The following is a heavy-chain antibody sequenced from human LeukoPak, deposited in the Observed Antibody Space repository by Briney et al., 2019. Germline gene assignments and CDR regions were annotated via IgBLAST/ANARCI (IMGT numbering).Heavy chain of an antibody. CDR2: IYYSGNT. V-gene: IGHV4-39*02. Sequence: SETLSLTCTVSGGSINSSIYAWGWIRQPPGKGLEWIGSIYYSGNTYYNPSLKSRVTISVDTSKNHFSLKLRSVAAADTAVYYCARVHYDFWTGYYNIPLGFDYFDYWGQGTLVTVSS. CDR1: GGSINSSIYA. CDR3: ARVHYDFWTGYYNIPLGFDYFDY. J-gene: IGHJ4*02. D-gene: IGHD3-3*01.